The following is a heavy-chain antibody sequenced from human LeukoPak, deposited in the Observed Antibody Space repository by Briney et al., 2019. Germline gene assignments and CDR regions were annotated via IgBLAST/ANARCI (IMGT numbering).Heavy chain of an antibody. CDR2: IYYSGST. Sequence: SETLSLTCTVSGGSISSYYWSWIRQPPGKGLEWIGYIYYSGSTNYNPSLKSRVTISVDTSKNQFSLKLSPVTAADTAVYYCARESWIRGFDYWGQGTPVTVSS. D-gene: IGHD5-18*01. V-gene: IGHV4-59*01. J-gene: IGHJ4*02. CDR1: GGSISSYY. CDR3: ARESWIRGFDY.